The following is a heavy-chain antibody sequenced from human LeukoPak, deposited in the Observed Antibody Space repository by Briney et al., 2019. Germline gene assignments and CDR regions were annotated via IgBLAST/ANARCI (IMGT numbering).Heavy chain of an antibody. J-gene: IGHJ6*02. Sequence: ASVKVSCKASGYTFTSYAMHWVRQAPGQRLEWMGWINAGNGNTKYSQKFQGRVTITRDTSASTAYMELSSLRSEDTAVYYCARDFRDCSSTSCYYYYGMDVWGQGTTVTVSS. V-gene: IGHV1-3*01. CDR2: INAGNGNT. CDR3: ARDFRDCSSTSCYYYYGMDV. D-gene: IGHD2-2*01. CDR1: GYTFTSYA.